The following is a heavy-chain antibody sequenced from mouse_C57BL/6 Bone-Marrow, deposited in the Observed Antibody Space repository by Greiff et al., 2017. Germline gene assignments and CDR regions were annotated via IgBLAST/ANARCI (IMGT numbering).Heavy chain of an antibody. CDR3: AREANSYYYGGGAMDY. J-gene: IGHJ4*01. Sequence: QVQLQQPGAELVRPGTSVKLSCKASGYTFTSYWMHWVKQRPGQGLEWIGLIDPSDSYTNYNQKFKGKATLTADTSSSTAYMQLSSLTSEDSAVYYCAREANSYYYGGGAMDYWGQGTSVTVSS. V-gene: IGHV1-59*01. CDR2: IDPSDSYT. D-gene: IGHD1-1*01. CDR1: GYTFTSYW.